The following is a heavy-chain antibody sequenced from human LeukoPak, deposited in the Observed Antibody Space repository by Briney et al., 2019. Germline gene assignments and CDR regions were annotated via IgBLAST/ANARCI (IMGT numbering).Heavy chain of an antibody. D-gene: IGHD1-26*01. J-gene: IGHJ4*02. CDR2: ISGSGGST. V-gene: IGHV3-23*01. CDR3: AKGQRGLLFDY. Sequence: GASLRLSCAASGFTFSSYAMSWVRQAPGKGLEWVSGISGSGGSTYYADSVKGRFTISRDNSKNTLYLQMNSLRAEDTAVYYCAKGQRGLLFDYWGQGTLVTVSS. CDR1: GFTFSSYA.